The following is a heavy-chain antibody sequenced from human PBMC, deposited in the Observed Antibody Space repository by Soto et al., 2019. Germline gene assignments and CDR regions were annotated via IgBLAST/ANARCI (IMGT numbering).Heavy chain of an antibody. V-gene: IGHV4-34*01. CDR3: ARGNSSSCYYSFDS. D-gene: IGHD6-13*01. Sequence: SETLSLTCAVYGGSFSGYYWSWIRQPPGKGLEWIGEINHSVSTNYNPSLKSRLTISVDTSKNQFSLKLSSVTAADTAVYYCARGNSSSCYYSFDSGGKGPLVTVSS. CDR2: INHSVST. J-gene: IGHJ4*02. CDR1: GGSFSGYY.